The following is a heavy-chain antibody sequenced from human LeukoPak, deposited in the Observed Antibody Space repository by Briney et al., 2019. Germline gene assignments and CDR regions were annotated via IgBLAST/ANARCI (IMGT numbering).Heavy chain of an antibody. Sequence: ASVKVSCKASGYTFTGYYMHWVRQAPGQALEWMGWINPNSGGTNYAQKFQGRVTMTRDTSISTAYMELSRLRSDDTAVYYCARAPYGSGTMDVWGKGTTVTVSS. D-gene: IGHD3-10*01. CDR2: INPNSGGT. CDR3: ARAPYGSGTMDV. CDR1: GYTFTGYY. V-gene: IGHV1-2*02. J-gene: IGHJ6*03.